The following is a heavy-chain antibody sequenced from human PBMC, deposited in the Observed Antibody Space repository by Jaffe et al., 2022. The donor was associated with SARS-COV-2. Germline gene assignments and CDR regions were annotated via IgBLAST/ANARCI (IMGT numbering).Heavy chain of an antibody. CDR2: IYPGDSDT. Sequence: EVQLVQSGAEVKKPGESLKISCKGSGYSFTSYWIGWVRQMPGKGLEWMGIIYPGDSDTRYSPSFQGQVTISADKSISTAYLQWSSLKASDTAMYYCARHSGVRRSGYDYGGWFDPWGQGTLVTVSS. D-gene: IGHD5-12*01. CDR3: ARHSGVRRSGYDYGGWFDP. J-gene: IGHJ5*02. CDR1: GYSFTSYW. V-gene: IGHV5-51*01.